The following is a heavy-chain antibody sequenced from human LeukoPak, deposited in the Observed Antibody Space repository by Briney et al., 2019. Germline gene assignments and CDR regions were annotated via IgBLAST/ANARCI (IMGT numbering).Heavy chain of an antibody. CDR2: ISSSSYI. Sequence: GGSLRLSCAASGFTFSDSKMNWVRQAPGKGLEWVSSISSSSYIYYADSVKGRFTISRDNAKNSLYLQMNSLRAEDTAVYYCASPYCDSSGYSLYTFDVWGQGTMVTVSS. D-gene: IGHD3-22*01. V-gene: IGHV3-69-1*01. J-gene: IGHJ3*01. CDR1: GFTFSDSK. CDR3: ASPYCDSSGYSLYTFDV.